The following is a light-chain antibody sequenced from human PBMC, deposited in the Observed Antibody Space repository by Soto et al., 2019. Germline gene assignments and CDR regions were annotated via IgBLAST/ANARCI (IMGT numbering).Light chain of an antibody. J-gene: IGLJ2*01. CDR3: QSYDTHTVV. CDR1: SGSIGSNS. Sequence: NFMLTQPHSVSESPGKTVTISCTRSSGSIGSNSVQWYQQRPGSAPTTVIYEDDQRPSGVPNRFAGSIDMSSNSASLTISGLQTEDEAEYYCQSYDTHTVVFGGGTKLTVL. CDR2: EDD. V-gene: IGLV6-57*04.